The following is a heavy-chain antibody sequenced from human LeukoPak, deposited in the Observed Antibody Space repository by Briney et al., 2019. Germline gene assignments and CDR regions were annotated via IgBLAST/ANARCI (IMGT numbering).Heavy chain of an antibody. CDR1: GYTFTSYD. D-gene: IGHD3-3*01. CDR2: MNPNSGNT. J-gene: IGHJ5*02. CDR3: ARGEKNYDFWSGTRNWFDP. Sequence: GASVKVSCKASGYTFTSYDINWVRQATGQGLEWMGWMNPNSGNTGYAQRFQGRVTITRNTSISTAYMELSSLRSEDTAVYYCARGEKNYDFWSGTRNWFDPWGQGTLVTVSS. V-gene: IGHV1-8*03.